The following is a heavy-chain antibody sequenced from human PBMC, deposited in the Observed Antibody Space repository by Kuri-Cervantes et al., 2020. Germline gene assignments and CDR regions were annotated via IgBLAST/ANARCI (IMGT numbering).Heavy chain of an antibody. CDR1: GFTFSSYG. CDR2: ISGSGGST. J-gene: IGHJ6*02. CDR3: AKAPERNYYYGMDV. Sequence: GGSLRLSCAASGFTFSSYGMHWVRQAPGKGLEWVSAISGSGGSTYYADSVKGRFTISRDNAKNSLYLQMNSLRAEDTALYYCAKAPERNYYYGMDVWGQGTTVTVSS. V-gene: IGHV3-23*01.